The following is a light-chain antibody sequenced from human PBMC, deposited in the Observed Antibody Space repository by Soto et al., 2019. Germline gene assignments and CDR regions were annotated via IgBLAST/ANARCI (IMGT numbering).Light chain of an antibody. J-gene: IGLJ1*01. Sequence: QSVLTQPPSVSAAPGQKVTISCSGSGSNIGNNFVSWYQHFPGTAPKLLIYDNSKRPSGIPDRFSGSKSGTSATLGITGLQTGDEADYYCGTWDNSLSADVFGAGTKLTVL. CDR1: GSNIGNNF. CDR2: DNS. CDR3: GTWDNSLSADV. V-gene: IGLV1-51*01.